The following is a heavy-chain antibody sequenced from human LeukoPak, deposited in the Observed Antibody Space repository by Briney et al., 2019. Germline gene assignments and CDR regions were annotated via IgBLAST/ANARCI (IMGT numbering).Heavy chain of an antibody. CDR2: IYYSGST. J-gene: IGHJ4*01. V-gene: IGHV4-39*01. Sequence: SETLSLTCTVSGGSISSSNYYWGWIRQPPGKGLEWIGSIYYSGSTYYNSSLKSRAIISIDTSKNQLSLNLSSVTAADTAVYYCARQYGSGSYEDYWGQEPWSPSPQ. CDR3: ARQYGSGSYEDY. CDR1: GGSISSSNYY. D-gene: IGHD3-10*01.